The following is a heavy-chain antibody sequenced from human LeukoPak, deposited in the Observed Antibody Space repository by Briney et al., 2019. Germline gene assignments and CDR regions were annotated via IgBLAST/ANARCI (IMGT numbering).Heavy chain of an antibody. Sequence: GGSLRLSCAASGFTVSSNYMSWVRQAPGKGLEWVSVIYSGGSTYYADSVKGRFTISRDNSKNTLYLQMNSLRAEDTAVYYCARDPDPIYCSGGSCYSSWWFDPWGQGTLVTVSS. D-gene: IGHD2-15*01. CDR3: ARDPDPIYCSGGSCYSSWWFDP. CDR2: IYSGGST. J-gene: IGHJ5*02. CDR1: GFTVSSNY. V-gene: IGHV3-53*01.